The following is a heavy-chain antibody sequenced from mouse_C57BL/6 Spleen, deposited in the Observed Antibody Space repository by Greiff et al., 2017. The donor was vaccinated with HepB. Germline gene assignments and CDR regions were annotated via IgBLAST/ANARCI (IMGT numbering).Heavy chain of an antibody. V-gene: IGHV1-15*01. Sequence: QVQLQQSGAELVRPGASVTLSCKASGYTFTDYEMHWVKQTPVHGLEWIGAIDPETGGTAYNQKFKGKAILTADKSSSTAYMELRSLTSEDSAVYYCTRAPPITTVVAPFDYWGQGTTLTVSS. J-gene: IGHJ2*01. CDR2: IDPETGGT. D-gene: IGHD1-1*01. CDR1: GYTFTDYE. CDR3: TRAPPITTVVAPFDY.